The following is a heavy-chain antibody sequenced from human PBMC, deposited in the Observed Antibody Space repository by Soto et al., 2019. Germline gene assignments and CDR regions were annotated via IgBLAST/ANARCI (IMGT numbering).Heavy chain of an antibody. CDR3: ARDPYSSGYLYYYYGMDV. CDR1: GYTFTSYY. V-gene: IGHV1-46*01. J-gene: IGHJ6*02. CDR2: INPSGGST. Sequence: ASVKVSCKASGYTFTSYYMHWVRQAPGQGLEWMGIINPSGGSTSYAQKFQGRVTMTRDTSTSTVYMELSGLRSEDTAVYYCARDPYSSGYLYYYYGMDVWGQGTTVTVSS. D-gene: IGHD3-22*01.